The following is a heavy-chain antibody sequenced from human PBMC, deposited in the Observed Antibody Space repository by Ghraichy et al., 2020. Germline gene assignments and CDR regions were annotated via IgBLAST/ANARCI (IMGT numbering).Heavy chain of an antibody. Sequence: GGSLRLSCVASGFTFSTYAMTWVRQAPGKGLEWVSAVSDRGDGTYYADSVKGRFTISRDNSKNTLYLQMNSLSAEDTALYYCAKGSDSSGSSFDSWGKGTLVTVS. CDR2: VSDRGDGT. J-gene: IGHJ4*02. CDR1: GFTFSTYA. V-gene: IGHV3-23*01. D-gene: IGHD3-22*01. CDR3: AKGSDSSGSSFDS.